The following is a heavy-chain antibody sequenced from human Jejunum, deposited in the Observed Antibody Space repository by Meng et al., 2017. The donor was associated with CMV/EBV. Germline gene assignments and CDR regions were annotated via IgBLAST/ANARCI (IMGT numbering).Heavy chain of an antibody. CDR3: ARRSATSTHFYFDS. J-gene: IGHJ4*02. Sequence: AGYSFTSYYIHWVRLAPGQGLEWMGLMNPSGGYTSYAQKFGGRVTMTADTSTSTIYLDVTRLTSEDTATYYCARRSATSTHFYFDSWGQGTLVTVSS. CDR1: GYSFTSYY. V-gene: IGHV1-46*01. CDR2: MNPSGGYT. D-gene: IGHD3-3*02.